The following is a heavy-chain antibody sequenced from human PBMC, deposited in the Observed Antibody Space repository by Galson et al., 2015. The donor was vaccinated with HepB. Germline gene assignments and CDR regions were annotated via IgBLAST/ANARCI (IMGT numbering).Heavy chain of an antibody. D-gene: IGHD5-18*01. CDR3: ARDRDTAMVRGYFDY. V-gene: IGHV1-18*04. J-gene: IGHJ4*02. CDR2: ISAYNGNT. CDR1: GYTFTSYG. Sequence: SVKVSCKASGYTFTSYGISWVRQAPGQGLEWMGWISAYNGNTNYAQKLQGRVTMTTDTSTSTAFMELRSLRSDDTAVYYCARDRDTAMVRGYFDYWGQGTLVTVSS.